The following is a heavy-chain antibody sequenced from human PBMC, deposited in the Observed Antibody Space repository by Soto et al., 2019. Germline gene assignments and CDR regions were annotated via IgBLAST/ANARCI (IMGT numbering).Heavy chain of an antibody. CDR3: ARVSWREKYGMDV. J-gene: IGHJ6*02. Sequence: GGSLRLSCAASGFTFSESYMSWVRQAPGKGLEWISYITFSGNTVYYADSLKGRFTISRDNAKNSLYLQMNRLRAEDTAVYYCARVSWREKYGMDVWGQGTTGTVSS. CDR2: ITFSGNTV. CDR1: GFTFSESY. V-gene: IGHV3-11*01.